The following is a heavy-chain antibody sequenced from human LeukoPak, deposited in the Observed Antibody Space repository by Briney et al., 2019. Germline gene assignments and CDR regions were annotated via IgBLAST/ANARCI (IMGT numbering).Heavy chain of an antibody. CDR3: AKDRSIGTYYTFDS. V-gene: IGHV3-23*01. D-gene: IGHD1-26*01. CDR2: VSGSGAIA. Sequence: PGGSLRLSCAASGFTFSNYAMTWVRQAPGKGLEGVSAVSGSGAIAYYTDSVKGRFPISRDNSKNTLYLQMSSLTAKDTAVYYCAKDRSIGTYYTFDSWGQGTLVTVSS. J-gene: IGHJ4*02. CDR1: GFTFSNYA.